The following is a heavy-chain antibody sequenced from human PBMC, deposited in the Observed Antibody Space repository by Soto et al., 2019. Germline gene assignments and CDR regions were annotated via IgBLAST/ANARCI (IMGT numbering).Heavy chain of an antibody. CDR3: GKDLGRRYYEEFDY. J-gene: IGHJ4*02. D-gene: IGHD1-26*01. CDR2: ISGGGDST. Sequence: EVQLLESGGGLVQPGESLRLSCAASGFTFSNFAMSWVRQAPGKGLEWVSDISGGGDSTYYAGSVKGRFTISRDNSKNTLYLQMYNLRAEDTALYYCGKDLGRRYYEEFDYWGQGTLVTVSS. CDR1: GFTFSNFA. V-gene: IGHV3-23*01.